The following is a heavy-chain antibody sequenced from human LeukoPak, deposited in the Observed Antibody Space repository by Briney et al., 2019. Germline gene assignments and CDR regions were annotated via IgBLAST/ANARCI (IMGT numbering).Heavy chain of an antibody. V-gene: IGHV3-48*04. Sequence: GGSLRLSCAASGFTFSSYSMNWVRQAAGKGLEWVSYISSSSSTIYYADSVKGRFTISRDNAKNSLYLQMNSLRAEDTAVYYCARSGSMTFKRYFDYWGQGTLVTVSS. CDR2: ISSSSSTI. CDR1: GFTFSSYS. CDR3: ARSGSMTFKRYFDY. J-gene: IGHJ4*02. D-gene: IGHD3-10*01.